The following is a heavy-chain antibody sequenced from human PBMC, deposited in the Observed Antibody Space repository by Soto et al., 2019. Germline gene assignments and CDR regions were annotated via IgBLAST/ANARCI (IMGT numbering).Heavy chain of an antibody. CDR2: VSIGGST. D-gene: IGHD2-15*01. V-gene: IGHV3-23*01. CDR1: GFPFSIYA. J-gene: IGHJ4*02. CDR3: AKRRGAGGHFDY. Sequence: GGSLRLSCAASGFPFSIYAMGLVRQGPGKGLEWVAVVSIGGSTHYADSVRGRFTISRDDSKKTLSLQMNSLTAEDTAVYFCAKRRGAGGHFDYWGQGALVTVSS.